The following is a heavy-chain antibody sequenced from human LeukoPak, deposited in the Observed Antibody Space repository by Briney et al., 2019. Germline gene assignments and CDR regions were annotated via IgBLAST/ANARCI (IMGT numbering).Heavy chain of an antibody. Sequence: ASVKVSCKASGYTFTGYCMHWVRQAPGQGLEWMGWINPNSGGTNYAQKFQGRVTMTRDTSISTAYMELSRLRSDDTAGYYCARVTPRYYYDSSGYPDYWGQGTLVTVSS. CDR1: GYTFTGYC. D-gene: IGHD3-22*01. CDR2: INPNSGGT. J-gene: IGHJ4*02. V-gene: IGHV1-2*02. CDR3: ARVTPRYYYDSSGYPDY.